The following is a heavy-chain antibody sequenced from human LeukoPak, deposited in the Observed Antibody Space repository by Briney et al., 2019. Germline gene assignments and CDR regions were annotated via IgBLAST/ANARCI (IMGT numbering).Heavy chain of an antibody. Sequence: SETLSLTCTVSGGSISSYYWSWIRQPPGKGLEWIGYIYYSGSTNYNPSLKSRVTISVDTSKNQFSLKLSSVTAADTAVYYCARDSALPDYWGQGTLVTVSS. J-gene: IGHJ4*02. CDR1: GGSISSYY. CDR2: IYYSGST. V-gene: IGHV4-59*12. CDR3: ARDSALPDY. D-gene: IGHD6-6*01.